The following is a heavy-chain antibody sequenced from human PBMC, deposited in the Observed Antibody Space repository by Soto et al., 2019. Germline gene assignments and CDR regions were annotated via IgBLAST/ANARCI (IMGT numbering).Heavy chain of an antibody. J-gene: IGHJ4*02. CDR3: AKDTSPRVFLEPVD. V-gene: IGHV3-9*01. D-gene: IGHD3-3*01. CDR2: ISWNSGSI. CDR1: GFTFDDYA. Sequence: EVQLVESGGGLVQPGRSLRLSCAASGFTFDDYAMHWVRQAPGKGLEWVSGISWNSGSIGYADSVKGRFTISRDNAKNSLYLQMNSLRAEDTALYYCAKDTSPRVFLEPVDWGQGTLVTVSS.